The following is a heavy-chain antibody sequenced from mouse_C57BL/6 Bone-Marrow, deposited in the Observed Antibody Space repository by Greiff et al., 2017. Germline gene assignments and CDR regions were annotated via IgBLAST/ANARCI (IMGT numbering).Heavy chain of an antibody. J-gene: IGHJ3*01. Sequence: EVNVVESGGDLVKPGGSLKLSCAASGFTFSSYGMSWVRQTPDKRLEWVATISSGGSYTYYPDSVKGRFTISRDNAKNTLYLQMSSLKSEDTAMYYCASPRRAWFAYWGQGTLVTVSA. D-gene: IGHD2-10*02. CDR2: ISSGGSYT. V-gene: IGHV5-6*01. CDR1: GFTFSSYG. CDR3: ASPRRAWFAY.